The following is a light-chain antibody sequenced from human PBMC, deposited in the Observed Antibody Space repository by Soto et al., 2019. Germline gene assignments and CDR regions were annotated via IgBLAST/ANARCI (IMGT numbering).Light chain of an antibody. Sequence: EIVLTQSPGTLSLSPGQRATLSCRASQTISSSYLAWFQRRPGQATRLLIYGASRSATGLPDRFSGSGSGTDFTLTISRLEPEDFALYYCQQYSYSPWTCGQGTKVEIK. V-gene: IGKV3-20*01. CDR2: GAS. CDR1: QTISSSY. CDR3: QQYSYSPWT. J-gene: IGKJ1*01.